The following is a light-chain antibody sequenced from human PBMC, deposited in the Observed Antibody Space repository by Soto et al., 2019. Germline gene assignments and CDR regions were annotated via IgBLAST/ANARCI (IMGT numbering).Light chain of an antibody. J-gene: IGKJ4*01. CDR1: QSVSSSY. Sequence: EIVLTQSPSTLSLSKGERATLSCRASQSVSSSYLAWYQQKPGQAPRLLIYGASSRATGIPDRFSGSGSGTDFTLTISSLQSEDSAVYSCQHFNGLPLTFGGGTKVDIK. V-gene: IGKV3-20*01. CDR2: GAS. CDR3: QHFNGLPLT.